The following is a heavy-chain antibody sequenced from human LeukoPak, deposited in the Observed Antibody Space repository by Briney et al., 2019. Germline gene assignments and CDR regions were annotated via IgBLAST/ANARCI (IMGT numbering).Heavy chain of an antibody. CDR2: INTNTGNP. V-gene: IGHV7-4-1*02. J-gene: IGHJ4*02. Sequence: ASVKVSCKASGYTFTSYAMNWVRQAPGQGLEWMGWINTNTGNPTYAQGFTGRLVFSLDTSVSTAYLQISSLKAEDTAVYYCARDVPYSSGWYVPVLYSDYWGQGTLVTVSS. D-gene: IGHD6-19*01. CDR3: ARDVPYSSGWYVPVLYSDY. CDR1: GYTFTSYA.